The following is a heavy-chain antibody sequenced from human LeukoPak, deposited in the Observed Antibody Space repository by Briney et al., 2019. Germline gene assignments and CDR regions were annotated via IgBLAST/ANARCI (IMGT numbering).Heavy chain of an antibody. V-gene: IGHV3-11*01. D-gene: IGHD3-3*01. CDR3: ARHDFWSGYYVDY. Sequence: PGGSLRLSCAASGFIFSNYWMHWVRQAPGKGLEWVSYISSSGSTIYYADSVKGRFTISRDNAKNSLYLQMNSLRAEDTAVYYCARHDFWSGYYVDYWGQGTLVTVSS. CDR2: ISSSGSTI. J-gene: IGHJ4*02. CDR1: GFIFSNYW.